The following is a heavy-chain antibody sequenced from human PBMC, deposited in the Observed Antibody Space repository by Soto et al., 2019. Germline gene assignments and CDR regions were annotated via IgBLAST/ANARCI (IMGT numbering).Heavy chain of an antibody. CDR3: AREGKDIVATIRPYYFDY. V-gene: IGHV3-33*01. Sequence: QGQLVESGGGVVQPGRSLRLSCAASGFTFSSYGMHWVRQAPGKGLEWVAVIWYDGSNKYYADSVKGRFTISRDNSKNTLYLQMNSLRAEDTAVYYCAREGKDIVATIRPYYFDYWGQGNLVTVSS. CDR1: GFTFSSYG. D-gene: IGHD5-12*01. CDR2: IWYDGSNK. J-gene: IGHJ4*02.